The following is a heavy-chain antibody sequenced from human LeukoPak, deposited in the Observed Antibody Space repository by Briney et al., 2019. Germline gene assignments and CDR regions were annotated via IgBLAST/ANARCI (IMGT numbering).Heavy chain of an antibody. V-gene: IGHV4-34*01. CDR2: INHSGST. J-gene: IGHJ4*02. D-gene: IGHD3-16*02. CDR3: ARNPNYDYVWGSYRYFDY. CDR1: GGSFSGYY. Sequence: SETLSLTCAVYGGSFSGYYWSWIRQPPGKGLEWIGEINHSGSTNYNPSLKSRVTISVDTSKNQFSLKLSSVTAADTAVYYCARNPNYDYVWGSYRYFDYWGQGTLVTVSS.